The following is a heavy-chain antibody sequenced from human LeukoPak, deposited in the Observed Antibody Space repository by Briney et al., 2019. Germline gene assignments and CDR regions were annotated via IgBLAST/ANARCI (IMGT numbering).Heavy chain of an antibody. J-gene: IGHJ4*02. V-gene: IGHV1-2*02. CDR1: GGTFSSYA. CDR3: ARTTFDYSFDY. Sequence: GASVKVSCKASGGTFSSYAISWVRQAPGQGLEWMGWINPNSGDTNYAQKFQGRVTMTRDTSTSTAYMELSRLRSDDTAVYYCARTTFDYSFDYWGQGTLVTASS. CDR2: INPNSGDT. D-gene: IGHD4-11*01.